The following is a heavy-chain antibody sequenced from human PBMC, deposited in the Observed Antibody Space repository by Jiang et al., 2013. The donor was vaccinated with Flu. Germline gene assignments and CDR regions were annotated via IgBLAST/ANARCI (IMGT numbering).Heavy chain of an antibody. J-gene: IGHJ4*02. Sequence: SGAEVKKPGASVKVSCKASGYTISSYVMHWVRQAPGQRLEWMGWIHVGDGDTAYSQKFRDRVTITRDTSANTAYMELSSLTSEDTAVYYCAGEHVGGLHDYWGQGTLVTVSS. V-gene: IGHV1-3*01. D-gene: IGHD4-23*01. CDR2: IHVGDGDT. CDR1: GYTISSYV. CDR3: AGEHVGGLHDY.